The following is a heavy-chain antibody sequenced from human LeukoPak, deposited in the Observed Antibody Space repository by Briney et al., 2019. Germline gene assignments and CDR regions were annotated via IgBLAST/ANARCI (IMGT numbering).Heavy chain of an antibody. CDR1: GGSFSGYY. J-gene: IGHJ6*03. D-gene: IGHD3-9*01. CDR3: ARQREYFDWLLDYYYYMDV. Sequence: SETLSLTCAVYGGSFSGYYWSWIRQSPGKGLEWIGEINHSRSTNYNPSLKSRVTISVDTSKNQFSLKLSSVTAADTAVYYCARQREYFDWLLDYYYYMDVWGKGTTVTISS. V-gene: IGHV4-34*01. CDR2: INHSRST.